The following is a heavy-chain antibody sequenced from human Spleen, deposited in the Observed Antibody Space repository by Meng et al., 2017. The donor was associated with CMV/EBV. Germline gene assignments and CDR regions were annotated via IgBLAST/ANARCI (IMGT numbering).Heavy chain of an antibody. CDR3: ARHMGLGIVGAADY. J-gene: IGHJ4*02. CDR2: INWNGGNT. Sequence: SGFTFDDYGMSWVRQVPGKGLQWVSGINWNGGNTGYADSVKGRFTISRDNTKNSLHLQMNNLRVEDTAFYYCARHMGLGIVGAADYWGQGTLVTVSS. V-gene: IGHV3-20*03. CDR1: GFTFDDYG. D-gene: IGHD1-26*01.